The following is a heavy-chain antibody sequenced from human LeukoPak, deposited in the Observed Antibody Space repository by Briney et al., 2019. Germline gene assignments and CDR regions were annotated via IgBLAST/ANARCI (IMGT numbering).Heavy chain of an antibody. D-gene: IGHD3-10*01. J-gene: IGHJ4*02. CDR3: AKPYYYGSRSYMDY. V-gene: IGHV3-33*06. CDR1: GFTFSSYD. Sequence: PGRSLRLSCAASGFTFSSYDMHWVRQAPGKGREWVAVLWYDGNNRYYADSVKGRFTISRANSKNMLYLQMNSLRAEDTAVYYCAKPYYYGSRSYMDYWGQGTLVTVSS. CDR2: LWYDGNNR.